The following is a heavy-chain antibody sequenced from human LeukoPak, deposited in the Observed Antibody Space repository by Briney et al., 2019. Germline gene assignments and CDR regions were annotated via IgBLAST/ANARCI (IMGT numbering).Heavy chain of an antibody. CDR1: GVSFSGYY. CDR2: INHSGST. Sequence: PSETLSLTCAVYGVSFSGYYWSWIRQPPGKGLEWIGEINHSGSTNYNPSLKSRVTISVDTSKNQYSLKLSSVTAADTAVYYCARGAISYYFDYWGQGTLVTVSS. D-gene: IGHD5-12*01. J-gene: IGHJ4*02. V-gene: IGHV4-34*01. CDR3: ARGAISYYFDY.